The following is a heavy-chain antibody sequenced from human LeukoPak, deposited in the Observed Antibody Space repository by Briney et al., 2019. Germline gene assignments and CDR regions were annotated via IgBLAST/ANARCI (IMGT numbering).Heavy chain of an antibody. CDR2: IIPILGRA. J-gene: IGHJ3*02. V-gene: IGHV1-69*04. Sequence: VXVSXKASGGTFXSXAISWVRQAPGQXLEWXGMIIPILGRANYAQKFQGRVTITADKATSTAYMELSSLRSEDTAVYYCARSLDGYNKGAFDIWGQGTMVTVSS. CDR3: ARSLDGYNKGAFDI. D-gene: IGHD5-24*01. CDR1: GGTFXSXA.